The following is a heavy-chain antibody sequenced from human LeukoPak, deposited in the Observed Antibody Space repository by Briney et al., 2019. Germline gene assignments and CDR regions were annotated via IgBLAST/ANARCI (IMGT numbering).Heavy chain of an antibody. CDR3: AREGEEGSLWWRLTTSKSYGMDV. Sequence: ASVKVSCKASGYTFTSYAMNWVRQAPGRGLEWMGWINTNTGNPTYAQGFTGRFVFSLDTSVSTAYLQISSLKAEDTAVYYCAREGEEGSLWWRLTTSKSYGMDVWGQGTTVTVSS. CDR2: INTNTGNP. CDR1: GYTFTSYA. V-gene: IGHV7-4-1*02. J-gene: IGHJ6*02. D-gene: IGHD2-21*02.